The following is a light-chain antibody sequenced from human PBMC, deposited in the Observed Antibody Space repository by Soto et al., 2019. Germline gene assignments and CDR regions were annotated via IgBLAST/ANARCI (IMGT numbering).Light chain of an antibody. Sequence: EVVLPQSPVTLSLSPGERATLSCRASQSFRGLLAWYQQKPGQAPRLLIFGASNRATGIPARFSGSGSGTDFTLTINSLEPDDFAVYYCQQRDSWPITFGQGTRLEIK. CDR2: GAS. CDR1: QSFRGL. V-gene: IGKV3-11*01. J-gene: IGKJ5*01. CDR3: QQRDSWPIT.